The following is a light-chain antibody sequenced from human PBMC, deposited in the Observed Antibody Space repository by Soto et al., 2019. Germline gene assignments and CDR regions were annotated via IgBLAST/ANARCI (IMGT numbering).Light chain of an antibody. CDR3: QHMAT. CDR1: QSISAS. J-gene: IGKJ1*01. V-gene: IGKV1-5*03. Sequence: DIQMTQSPSTLSASVGDRVTITCRASQSISASLAWYQQKPGKAPKPLIYKASSLETGVPSRFSGSGSGPEFTLTISSLQPDDFATYFCQHMATFGQGTKVEIK. CDR2: KAS.